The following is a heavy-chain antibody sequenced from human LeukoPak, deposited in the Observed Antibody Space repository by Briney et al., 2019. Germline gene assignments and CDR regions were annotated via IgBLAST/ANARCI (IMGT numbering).Heavy chain of an antibody. Sequence: ASVKVSCKASGYTFTSYAMHWVRQAPGQRLEWMGWINAGNGNTKYSQKFQGRVTITRDTSASTAYKELSSLRSEDTAVYYCARDRSGRGYSYGIDYWGQGTLVTVSS. V-gene: IGHV1-3*01. D-gene: IGHD5-18*01. CDR2: INAGNGNT. CDR1: GYTFTSYA. J-gene: IGHJ4*02. CDR3: ARDRSGRGYSYGIDY.